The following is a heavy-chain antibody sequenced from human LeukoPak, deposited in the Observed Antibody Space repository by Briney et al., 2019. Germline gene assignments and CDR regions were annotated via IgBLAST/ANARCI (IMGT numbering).Heavy chain of an antibody. V-gene: IGHV4-59*11. CDR3: ATIKRGNIFGFFDF. Sequence: SETLSLTCTVSGGSISSHYWSWVRQPPGKGLEWIGYVLDNVRTKDNPSLTSRFTLSADTSKNQFSLRLTSVTAADTAVYYCATIKRGNIFGFFDFWGQGILVTVSS. CDR2: VLDNVRT. D-gene: IGHD5-18*01. J-gene: IGHJ4*02. CDR1: GGSISSHY.